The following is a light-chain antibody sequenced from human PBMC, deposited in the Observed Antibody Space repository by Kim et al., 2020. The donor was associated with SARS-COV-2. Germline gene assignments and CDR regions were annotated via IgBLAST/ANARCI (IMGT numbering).Light chain of an antibody. V-gene: IGLV3-1*01. CDR1: KLGDKY. CDR3: QAWDSSTVVV. CDR2: QDS. J-gene: IGLJ2*01. Sequence: SYELTQPPSVSVSPGQTASITCSGDKLGDKYACWYQQKPGQSPVLVIYQDSKRPSGIPERFSGSNSGNTATLTISGTQAMDEADYYCQAWDSSTVVVFGGGTQLT.